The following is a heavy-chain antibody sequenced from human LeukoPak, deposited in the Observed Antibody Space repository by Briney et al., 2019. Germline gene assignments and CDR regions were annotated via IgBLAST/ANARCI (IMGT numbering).Heavy chain of an antibody. Sequence: SETLSLTCAVYGGSFSGYYWSWIRQPPGKGLEWIGEINRSGSTNYNPSLKSRFTISVDTSKNQFTLKLSSVTAADTAVYYCARGNRITTFGVVPREYYFDYWGQGTLVTVSS. CDR2: INRSGST. CDR1: GGSFSGYY. V-gene: IGHV4-34*01. CDR3: ARGNRITTFGVVPREYYFDY. D-gene: IGHD3-3*01. J-gene: IGHJ4*02.